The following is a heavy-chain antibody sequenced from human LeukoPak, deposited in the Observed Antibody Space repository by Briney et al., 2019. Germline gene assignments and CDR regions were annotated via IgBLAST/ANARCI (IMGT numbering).Heavy chain of an antibody. Sequence: PSETLSLTCTVSGGSISSYYWSWIRQPPGKGLEWIGYIYYSGSTNYNPSLKSRVTISVDTSKNQFSLKLSSVTAADTAVYYCAGTSQTYYDVLTGYYNVLFDYWGQGTLVTVSS. V-gene: IGHV4-59*08. J-gene: IGHJ4*02. CDR3: AGTSQTYYDVLTGYYNVLFDY. CDR1: GGSISSYY. CDR2: IYYSGST. D-gene: IGHD3-9*01.